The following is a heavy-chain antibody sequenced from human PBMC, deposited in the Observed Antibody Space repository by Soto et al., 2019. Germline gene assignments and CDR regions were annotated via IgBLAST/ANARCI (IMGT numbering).Heavy chain of an antibody. CDR2: INPNSGGT. CDR1: GYTFTDYF. CDR3: ARDPEVEQLGLDF. V-gene: IGHV1-2*02. D-gene: IGHD6-13*01. Sequence: QVQLVQSGTEVKKPGASVKVSCEASGYTFTDYFMHWVRQAPGQGLEWMGWINPNSGGTNYAQKFQGRVTMTRDTSISTAYMELSRLRFDDTAVYYCARDPEVEQLGLDFWGREPWSPSPQ. J-gene: IGHJ4*02.